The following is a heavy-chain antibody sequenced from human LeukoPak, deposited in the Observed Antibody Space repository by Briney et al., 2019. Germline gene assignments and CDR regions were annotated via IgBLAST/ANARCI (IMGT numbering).Heavy chain of an antibody. CDR1: GFSLITSGLN. V-gene: IGHV2-5*02. J-gene: IGHJ4*02. Sequence: SGHTLVKPTQTLTLTCTFSGFSLITSGLNVGWIRQPPGKDLEWLALNSWDDDNRYSPSLKSRLTITKDTSKNQVVLTMTNMDPADTATYYCSHARGIAVAGTHFDYWGQGTLVTVSS. D-gene: IGHD6-19*01. CDR2: NSWDDDN. CDR3: SHARGIAVAGTHFDY.